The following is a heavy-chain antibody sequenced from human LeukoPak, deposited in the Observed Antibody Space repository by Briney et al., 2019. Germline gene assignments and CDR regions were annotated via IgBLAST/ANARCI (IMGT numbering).Heavy chain of an antibody. V-gene: IGHV4-39*01. CDR3: ARPRYYYDSSGPFDY. CDR2: IYYRGST. CDR1: GGSISSSSYY. J-gene: IGHJ4*02. D-gene: IGHD3-22*01. Sequence: SETLSLTCTVSGGSISSSSYYWGWIRQPPGKGLEWIGCIYYRGSTSYNPSLKSRVTISVDTSKNQFSLKLSSVTAADTAVYYCARPRYYYDSSGPFDYWGQGTLVTVSS.